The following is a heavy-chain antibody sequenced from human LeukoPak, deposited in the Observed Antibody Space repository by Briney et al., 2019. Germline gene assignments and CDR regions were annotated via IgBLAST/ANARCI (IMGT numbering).Heavy chain of an antibody. CDR3: ARGGDRAEIVVVITTSRFDY. J-gene: IGHJ4*02. D-gene: IGHD3-22*01. CDR2: IHHSGSP. Sequence: SETLSLTCAVHGGSLSGYYWSRIRQPTGRVLGWIGAIHHSGSPNYNPSLKSRVTISVDTSKNQLSLKLTAVTAADTAVYYCARGGDRAEIVVVITTSRFDYWGQGTLVTVSS. V-gene: IGHV4-34*01. CDR1: GGSLSGYY.